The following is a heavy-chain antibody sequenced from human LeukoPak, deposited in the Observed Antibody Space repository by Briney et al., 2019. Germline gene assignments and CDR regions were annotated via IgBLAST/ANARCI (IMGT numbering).Heavy chain of an antibody. D-gene: IGHD6-13*01. Sequence: PSETLSLTCAVSGYSISSGYYWGWIRQPPGKGLEWIGSISPSGSTFYNPSLKSRVTISVDTSKNQFSLKLRSVTAADTAVYYCALSPLGAAGTWSGLFDYWGQGTLVIVSS. CDR2: ISPSGST. CDR1: GYSISSGYY. J-gene: IGHJ4*02. V-gene: IGHV4-38-2*01. CDR3: ALSPLGAAGTWSGLFDY.